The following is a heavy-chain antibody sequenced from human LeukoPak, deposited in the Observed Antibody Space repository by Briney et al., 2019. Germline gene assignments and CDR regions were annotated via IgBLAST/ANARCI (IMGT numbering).Heavy chain of an antibody. CDR2: ISGSGGST. D-gene: IGHD3-9*01. J-gene: IGHJ6*02. V-gene: IGHV3-23*01. CDR3: AKSVFHIMTDYYFALDV. CDR1: GFTFSSYA. Sequence: GGSLRLSCAASGFTFSSYAMSWVRQAPGKGLEWVSAISGSGGSTYYADSVKGRFTISRDNSKHTLYLRVSSLRAEDTAVYFCAKSVFHIMTDYYFALDVWGQGTTVTVSS.